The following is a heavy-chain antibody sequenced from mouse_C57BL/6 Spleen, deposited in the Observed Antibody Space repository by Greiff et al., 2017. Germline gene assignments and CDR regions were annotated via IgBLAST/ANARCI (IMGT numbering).Heavy chain of an antibody. J-gene: IGHJ1*03. CDR1: GYTFTSYW. CDR2: IHPNSGST. D-gene: IGHD1-1*01. V-gene: IGHV1-64*01. CDR3: ARYYYGSSYDWYFGV. Sequence: VQLQQPGAELVKPGASVKLSCKASGYTFTSYWMHWVKQRPGQGLEWIGMIHPNSGSTNYNEKFKSKCTLTVDKSSSTAYMQLSRLTSEDSAVYYGARYYYGSSYDWYFGVWGTGTTVTVSS.